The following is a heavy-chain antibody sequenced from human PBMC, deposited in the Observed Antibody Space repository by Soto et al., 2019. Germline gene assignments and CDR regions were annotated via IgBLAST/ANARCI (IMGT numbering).Heavy chain of an antibody. CDR2: ISGGGGST. CDR3: AKNILFDS. CDR1: GFTFSSYA. Sequence: PGGSLRLSCAASGFTFSSYAMGWVRQAPGKGLQWVSAISGGGGSTYYADSVKGRFTISRDNSKNTLYLQMNSLRVEDTAVYYCAKNILFDSWGRGTLVPVSS. J-gene: IGHJ4*02. V-gene: IGHV3-23*01.